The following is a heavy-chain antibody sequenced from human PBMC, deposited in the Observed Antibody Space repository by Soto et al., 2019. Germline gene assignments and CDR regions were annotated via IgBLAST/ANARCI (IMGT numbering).Heavy chain of an antibody. CDR1: GYTFTNFG. Sequence: ASVKVSCKASGYTFTNFGITWVRQAPGQGLEWMGWISAYNGNTNYAQKFQGRVTMTTDTSTSTAYMEVRSLRFDDTAVSYCARGGNPIDYCGQGTLVTVSS. CDR2: ISAYNGNT. D-gene: IGHD3-16*01. CDR3: ARGGNPIDY. V-gene: IGHV1-18*01. J-gene: IGHJ4*02.